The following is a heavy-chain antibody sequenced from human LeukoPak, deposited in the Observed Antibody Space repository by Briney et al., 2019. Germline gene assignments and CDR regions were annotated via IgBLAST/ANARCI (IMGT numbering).Heavy chain of an antibody. CDR3: ARHSSGWNLRDAFDI. CDR2: ISAYNGNT. D-gene: IGHD6-19*01. J-gene: IGHJ3*02. CDR1: VYTFTSYG. Sequence: ASVKVSCKASVYTFTSYGINWVRQAPGQGIEWMGWISAYNGNTNYAQKLQGRVTMTTDTSTSTAYMELRSVRSDDTAVYYCARHSSGWNLRDAFDIWGQGTMVTVSS. V-gene: IGHV1-18*01.